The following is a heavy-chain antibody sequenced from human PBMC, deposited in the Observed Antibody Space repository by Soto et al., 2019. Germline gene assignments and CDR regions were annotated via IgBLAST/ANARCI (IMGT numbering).Heavy chain of an antibody. J-gene: IGHJ4*02. CDR1: GFTFSGYS. CDR2: ISTNSDYI. Sequence: EVQLVESGGGLVKPGESLSLSCAESGFTFSGYSMNWVRQAPGKGLEWVSSISTNSDYIYYADSVKGRFTISRDNAKNSLFLQMTGLRVEDAAVYYCARATRGGYKEGFDYWGQGTLVTVSS. V-gene: IGHV3-21*01. CDR3: ARATRGGYKEGFDY. D-gene: IGHD5-12*01.